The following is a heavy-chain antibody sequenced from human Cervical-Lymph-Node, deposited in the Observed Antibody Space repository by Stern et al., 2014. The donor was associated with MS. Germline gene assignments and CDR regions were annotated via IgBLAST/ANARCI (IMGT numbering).Heavy chain of an antibody. D-gene: IGHD1-1*01. J-gene: IGHJ4*02. V-gene: IGHV1-2*06. Sequence: VQLVESGAEVKKPGASVKVSCKASEYIFTDYYMHWVRQAPGQGLEWMGQVNPKSGATNYAQKFQGRVTMTRDTSISTAYMELSGLRSDDTAVYYCARPANWDGDHAFFDFWGQGTLVTVSS. CDR2: VNPKSGAT. CDR1: EYIFTDYY. CDR3: ARPANWDGDHAFFDF.